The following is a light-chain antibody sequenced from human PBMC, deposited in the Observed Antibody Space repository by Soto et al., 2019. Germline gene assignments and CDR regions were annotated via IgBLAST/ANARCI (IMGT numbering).Light chain of an antibody. V-gene: IGKV4-1*01. CDR3: QHRGT. Sequence: DIVMTQSPDSLAVSLGERATINCKSSQRVLISSSNQNYLGWYQQTPGQPPKLLISWASTRESGVPDRFSGSGSGTDFTLTISSLQAEDVAVYYCQHRGTFGQGTKLEIK. CDR1: QRVLISSSNQNY. CDR2: WAS. J-gene: IGKJ2*01.